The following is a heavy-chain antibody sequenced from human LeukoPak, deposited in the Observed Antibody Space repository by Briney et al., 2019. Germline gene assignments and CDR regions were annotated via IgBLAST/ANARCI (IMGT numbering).Heavy chain of an antibody. CDR2: IYSGGST. Sequence: GGSLTLSCAASGFTVSNNYMRWVRQAPGKGLEWVSLIYSGGSTYYADSVKGRFIISRDNAKNSLYLQMNSLRAEDTAIYYCARGGAPYFDWCFDYWGQGTLVTVSS. CDR3: ARGGAPYFDWCFDY. J-gene: IGHJ4*02. CDR1: GFTVSNNY. V-gene: IGHV3-66*01. D-gene: IGHD3-9*01.